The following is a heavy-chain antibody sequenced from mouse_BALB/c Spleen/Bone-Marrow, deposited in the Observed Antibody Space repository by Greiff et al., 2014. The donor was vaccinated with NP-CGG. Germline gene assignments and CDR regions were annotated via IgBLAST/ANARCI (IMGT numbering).Heavy chain of an antibody. V-gene: IGHV1-80*01. J-gene: IGHJ2*01. CDR3: ARDYYGSRYYFDY. CDR1: GYAFSSYW. Sequence: VQLVESGAELVRPGSSVKISCKASGYAFSSYWMNWVKQRPGQGLEWIGQIYPGDGDTNYNGKFKGKATLTADKSSSTAYMRLSSLTSEDSAVYFCARDYYGSRYYFDYWGQGTTLTVSS. D-gene: IGHD1-1*01. CDR2: IYPGDGDT.